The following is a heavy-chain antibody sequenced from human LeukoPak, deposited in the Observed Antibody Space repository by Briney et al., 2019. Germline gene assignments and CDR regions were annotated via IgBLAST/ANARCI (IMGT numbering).Heavy chain of an antibody. CDR3: AREGMAATFDY. CDR1: GFTFSSYS. V-gene: IGHV3-21*01. J-gene: IGHJ4*02. Sequence: MSGGSLRLSCAASGFTFSSYSMNWVRQAPGKGLEWVSSISSSSSYIYYADSVKGRFTISRDKAKNSLYLQMNSLRAEDTAIYYCAREGMAATFDYWGQGTLVTVSS. CDR2: ISSSSSYI. D-gene: IGHD6-25*01.